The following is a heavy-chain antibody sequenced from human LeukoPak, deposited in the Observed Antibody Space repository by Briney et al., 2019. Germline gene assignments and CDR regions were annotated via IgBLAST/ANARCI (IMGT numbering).Heavy chain of an antibody. CDR3: ARGSLEMGPDAFDI. V-gene: IGHV4-34*01. J-gene: IGHJ3*02. CDR2: INHSGST. D-gene: IGHD5-24*01. Sequence: SETLSLTCAVYSGSFSGYYWSWIRQPPGKGLEWIGEINHSGSTNYNPSLKSRVTISVDTSKNQFSLKLSSVTAADTAVYYCARGSLEMGPDAFDIWGQGTMVTVSS. CDR1: SGSFSGYY.